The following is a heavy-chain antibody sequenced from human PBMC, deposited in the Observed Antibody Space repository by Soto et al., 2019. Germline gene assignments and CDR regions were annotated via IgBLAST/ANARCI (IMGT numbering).Heavy chain of an antibody. J-gene: IGHJ4*02. CDR1: GYTFSGYF. Sequence: QVQLVQSGADVKKPGASVKVSCKTSGYTFSGYFMHWLRQAPGQGLEWMGWMNPNSGGTDYAQNFQGRGSMTWDTSISTVYMELSRLRSDDTAIYYCARGYYSSSWRVFDYWGQGTLVTVSS. CDR3: ARGYYSSSWRVFDY. V-gene: IGHV1-2*02. CDR2: MNPNSGGT. D-gene: IGHD6-13*01.